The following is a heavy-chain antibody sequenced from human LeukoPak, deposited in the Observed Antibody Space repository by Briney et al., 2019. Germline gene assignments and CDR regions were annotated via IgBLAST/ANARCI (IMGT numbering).Heavy chain of an antibody. D-gene: IGHD3-22*01. V-gene: IGHV1-18*01. J-gene: IGHJ6*02. CDR1: GYTFTSYG. CDR3: ARAKYYYDSSGYYNHGNRDYYYYGMDV. CDR2: ISAYNGNT. Sequence: ASVKVSCKASGYTFTSYGISWVRQAPGQGLEWMGWISAYNGNTNYAQKLQGRVTMTTDTSTSTAYMELSSLRSEDTAVYYCARAKYYYDSSGYYNHGNRDYYYYGMDVWGQGTTVTVSS.